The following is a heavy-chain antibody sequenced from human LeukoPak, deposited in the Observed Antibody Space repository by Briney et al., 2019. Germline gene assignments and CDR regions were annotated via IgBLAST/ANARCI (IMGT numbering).Heavy chain of an antibody. CDR3: ARQPAATAAFDI. J-gene: IGHJ3*02. Sequence: SETLSLTCTVSGGSISSYYWSWIRQPPGKGLEWIAYVHNNGETNHNPSLKSRDTISVDTPNNQISLRLSSVTAADTAMYYCARQPAATAAFDIWGLGTMVTVSS. CDR1: GGSISSYY. CDR2: VHNNGET. D-gene: IGHD5-18*01. V-gene: IGHV4-59*08.